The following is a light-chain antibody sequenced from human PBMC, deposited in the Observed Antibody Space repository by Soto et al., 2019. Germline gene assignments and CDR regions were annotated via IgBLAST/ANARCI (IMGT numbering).Light chain of an antibody. J-gene: IGKJ4*01. CDR1: QSISSW. CDR2: DAS. V-gene: IGKV1-5*01. CDR3: QQSNSYSLS. Sequence: DIQMTQSPSTLSASVGDRVTITCRASQSISSWLAWYQQKPGKAPKLLIYDASSLESGVPSRFSGSGSGTEFTLTISSLQPNEFATYYGQQSNSYSLSFGGGTKVEIK.